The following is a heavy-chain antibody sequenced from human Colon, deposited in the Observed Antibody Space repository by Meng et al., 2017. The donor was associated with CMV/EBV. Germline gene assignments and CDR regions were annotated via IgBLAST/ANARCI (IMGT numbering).Heavy chain of an antibody. J-gene: IGHJ4*02. Sequence: SGPTLVKPAQTLTLTCTFSGFSLSTSGVGVGWIRQPPGKALEWLALIYWNDDKRYSPSLKSRLTITKDTSKNQVVLTMTNMDPVDTATYYCAHSGRDSSGSYYFDYWGQGTLVTVSS. CDR1: GFSLSTSGVG. CDR3: AHSGRDSSGSYYFDY. V-gene: IGHV2-5*01. CDR2: IYWNDDK. D-gene: IGHD3-22*01.